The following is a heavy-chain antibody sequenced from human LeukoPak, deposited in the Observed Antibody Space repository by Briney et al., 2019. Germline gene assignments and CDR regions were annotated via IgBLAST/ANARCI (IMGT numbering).Heavy chain of an antibody. CDR1: GFTFYDYA. J-gene: IGHJ3*02. D-gene: IGHD3-10*01. Sequence: PGRSLRLSCAASGFTFYDYAMHWVRQVPGKGLEWVSGISWNSRSIGYADSVKGRFTISRDDAKNSLYLQMNSLRTEDTALYYCAKELGGGAFDIWGQGTMVTVSS. CDR2: ISWNSRSI. CDR3: AKELGGGAFDI. V-gene: IGHV3-9*01.